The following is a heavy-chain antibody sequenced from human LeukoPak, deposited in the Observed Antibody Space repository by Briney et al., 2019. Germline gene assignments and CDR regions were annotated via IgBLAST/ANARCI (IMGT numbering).Heavy chain of an antibody. CDR3: ARGSRELYYFDD. CDR1: GGSISSYY. Sequence: SETLSLTCTVSGGSISSYYWSWIRQPPGKGLEWIGYIYYSGSTKYNPSLKSRVTISVDASKTQFSLKLNSVTAADTAVYYCARGSRELYYFDDWGQGTLVTVPS. CDR2: IYYSGST. D-gene: IGHD1-7*01. J-gene: IGHJ4*02. V-gene: IGHV4-59*01.